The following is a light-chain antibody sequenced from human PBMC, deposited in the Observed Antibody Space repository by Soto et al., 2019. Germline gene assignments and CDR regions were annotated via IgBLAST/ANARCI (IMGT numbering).Light chain of an antibody. Sequence: DIQMTQSPSSLSASVGDRVTITCRASQIISSYLHWYQQKPGKAPKLLIYAASSLQSGVPSRFSGSGSGTDFTLTISSLQPEDFATYYCQRSFSTPLPFGGGTKVESK. CDR3: QRSFSTPLP. CDR2: AAS. J-gene: IGKJ4*01. CDR1: QIISSY. V-gene: IGKV1-39*01.